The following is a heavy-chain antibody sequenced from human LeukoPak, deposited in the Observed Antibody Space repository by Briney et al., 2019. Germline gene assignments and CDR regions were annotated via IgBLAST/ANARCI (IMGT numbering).Heavy chain of an antibody. CDR3: ARVDVAMITGDFDY. Sequence: VASVKVSCKASGYTFTSYHITWVRQSTGQGLEWMGWMDPSSGDAGFAPKFQGRGTMTRDTSISTAYMEVSKLRFEDTAVYYCARVDVAMITGDFDYWGQGTRVIVSS. CDR1: GYTFTSYH. D-gene: IGHD3-16*01. CDR2: MDPSSGDA. V-gene: IGHV1-8*02. J-gene: IGHJ4*02.